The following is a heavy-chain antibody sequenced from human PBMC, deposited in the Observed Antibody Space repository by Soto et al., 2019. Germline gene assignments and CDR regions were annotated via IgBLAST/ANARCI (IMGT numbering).Heavy chain of an antibody. J-gene: IGHJ5*02. CDR3: ATDFARSAIAP. V-gene: IGHV4-31*11. D-gene: IGHD3-3*01. CDR1: GGSIISADFY. Sequence: QVHLQQSGPGLVKSSETLSLTCAVSGGSIISADFYWFWIRKHPGKGLEWIGYIAYSGDTYNNPSLRSRVTISADTSENKFSLTLKYVTAADTAVYFCATDFARSAIAPWGQGTSVTVSS. CDR2: IAYSGDT.